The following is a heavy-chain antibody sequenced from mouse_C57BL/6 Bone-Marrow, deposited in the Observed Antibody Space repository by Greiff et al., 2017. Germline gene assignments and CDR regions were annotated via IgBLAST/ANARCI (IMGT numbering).Heavy chain of an antibody. CDR1: GFNFQDDY. CDR2: IDPEIGDT. J-gene: IGHJ2*01. Sequence: VQLKESGAELVRPGASVKLSCTASGFNFQDDYIHWVKQRPEQCLEWIGGIDPEIGDTDYASKFKGKATITSDTSSNTAYLQLSSLTSEDTAVCYCSAFDGNYFDFWGQGTPLTVAS. V-gene: IGHV14-4*01. CDR3: SAFDGNYFDF. D-gene: IGHD2-3*01.